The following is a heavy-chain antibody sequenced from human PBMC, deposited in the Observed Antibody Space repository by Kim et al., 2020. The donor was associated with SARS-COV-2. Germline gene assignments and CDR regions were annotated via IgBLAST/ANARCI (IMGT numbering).Heavy chain of an antibody. CDR3: ARGPKKAGSTYYNFDA. D-gene: IGHD3-22*01. Sequence: GGSLRLSCVVSGVTVTSSKYMWCVREAPGKGLGWASVSCSGGSKFYADSVRGRFSVSRDNSKNTMYLQMNSLRDEDTAVYYCARGPKKAGSTYYNFDAWG. CDR1: GVTVTSSKY. V-gene: IGHV3-66*01. J-gene: IGHJ4*01. CDR2: SCSGGSK.